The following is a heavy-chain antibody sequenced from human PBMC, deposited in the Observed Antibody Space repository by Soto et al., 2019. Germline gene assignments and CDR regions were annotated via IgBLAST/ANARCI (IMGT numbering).Heavy chain of an antibody. CDR3: ASSSDYYGSGKFDP. D-gene: IGHD3-10*01. V-gene: IGHV3-30-3*01. CDR2: ISYDGSNK. Sequence: QVQLVESGGGVVQPGRSLRLSCAASGFTFSSYAMHWVRQAPGKGLEWVAVISYDGSNKYYADSVKGRVTISSDNSKNTLYLQMNSLRAEDTAVYYCASSSDYYGSGKFDPWGQGTLVTVSS. J-gene: IGHJ5*02. CDR1: GFTFSSYA.